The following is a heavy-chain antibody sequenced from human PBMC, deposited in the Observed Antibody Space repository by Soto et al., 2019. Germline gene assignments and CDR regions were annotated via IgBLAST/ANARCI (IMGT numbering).Heavy chain of an antibody. CDR1: GFTFSSYS. CDR2: ISSSSSTI. V-gene: IGHV3-48*02. J-gene: IGHJ6*02. Sequence: EVQLVESGGGLVQPGGSLRLSCAASGFTFSSYSMNWVRQAPGKGLEWVSYISSSSSTIYYADSVKGRFTISRDNAKNSLYLEMNSLRDEDTAVYYCARDMNDFWSGYFRFFYYYYRMDRWGQGTTVTVSS. D-gene: IGHD3-3*01. CDR3: ARDMNDFWSGYFRFFYYYYRMDR.